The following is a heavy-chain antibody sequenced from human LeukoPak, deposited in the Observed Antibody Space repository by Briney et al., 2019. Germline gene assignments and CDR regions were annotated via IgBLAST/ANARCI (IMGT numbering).Heavy chain of an antibody. J-gene: IGHJ4*02. D-gene: IGHD3-22*01. CDR1: GFTVSSNY. V-gene: IGHV3-53*01. CDR3: STASRGYVDY. Sequence: GGSLRLSCAASGFTVSSNYMSWVRQAPGKGLEWVSVVYSGGSTYYADSVKGRFTISRDISKNMLYLQINSLRAEDTAVYYCSTASRGYVDYWGQGTLVTVSS. CDR2: VYSGGST.